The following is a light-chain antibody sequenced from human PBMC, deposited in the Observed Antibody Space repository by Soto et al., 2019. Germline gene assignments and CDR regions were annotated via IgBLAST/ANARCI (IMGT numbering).Light chain of an antibody. Sequence: DIVMTQSPDSLAVSLGERATINCKSSQSILYSSNNKNYLAWYQQSPGQPPKLLIYWASTRESGVPDRFSGSESAADFTLTISSRRAEDVAVFYCQQYCSTPPTFGEGTKLEIK. V-gene: IGKV4-1*01. CDR3: QQYCSTPPT. CDR2: WAS. J-gene: IGKJ2*01. CDR1: QSILYSSNNKNY.